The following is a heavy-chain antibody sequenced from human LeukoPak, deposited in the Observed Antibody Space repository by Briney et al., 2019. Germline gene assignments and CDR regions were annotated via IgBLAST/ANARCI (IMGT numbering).Heavy chain of an antibody. CDR2: INHSGST. CDR3: ARAASGSYEAFFDY. D-gene: IGHD1-26*01. J-gene: IGHJ4*02. CDR1: GGSFSGYY. Sequence: SETLSLTCAVYGGSFSGYYWSWIRQPPGKGLEWIGEINHSGSTNYNPSLKSRVTTSVDTSKNQFSLKQSSVTAADTAVYYCARAASGSYEAFFDYWGQGTLVTVSS. V-gene: IGHV4-34*01.